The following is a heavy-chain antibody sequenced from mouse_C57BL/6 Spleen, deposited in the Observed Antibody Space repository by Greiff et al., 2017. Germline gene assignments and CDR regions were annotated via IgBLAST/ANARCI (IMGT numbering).Heavy chain of an antibody. V-gene: IGHV1-82*01. J-gene: IGHJ4*01. Sequence: QVQLQQSGPELVKPGASVKISCKASGYAFSSSWMNWVKQRPGKGLEWIGRIYPGDGDTNYNGKFKGKATLTADKSSSTAYMQLSSLTSEDSAVYFCARRGITTDAMDYWGQGTSVTVSS. CDR2: IYPGDGDT. CDR1: GYAFSSSW. D-gene: IGHD1-1*01. CDR3: ARRGITTDAMDY.